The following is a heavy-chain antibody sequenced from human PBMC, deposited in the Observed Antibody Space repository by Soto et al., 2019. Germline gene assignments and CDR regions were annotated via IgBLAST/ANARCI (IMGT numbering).Heavy chain of an antibody. V-gene: IGHV3-23*01. Sequence: EVQLLESGGGLVQPGGSLRLSCAASGFTFRNYAMNWVRQAPWKGLEWVSAISNSFSDGNTHYADSVKGRFTISRDNDKNTVFLEMNSLRAEDTAVYYCAKVFSPEGGNYFDYWGQGTLVTVSS. J-gene: IGHJ4*02. CDR2: ISNSFSDGNT. CDR3: AKVFSPEGGNYFDY. CDR1: GFTFRNYA.